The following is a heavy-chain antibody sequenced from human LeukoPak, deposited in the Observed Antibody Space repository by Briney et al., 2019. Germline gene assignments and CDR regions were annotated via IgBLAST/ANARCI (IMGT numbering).Heavy chain of an antibody. Sequence: SETLSLTCTVSGGSISSYYWSWIRQPPGKGLEWIGYIYYSGSTNYSPSLKSRVTISVDTSKNQFSLKLSSVTAADTAVYYCARRVYYYDSSGYLDWFDPWGQGTLVTVSS. CDR1: GGSISSYY. D-gene: IGHD3-22*01. CDR3: ARRVYYYDSSGYLDWFDP. J-gene: IGHJ5*02. CDR2: IYYSGST. V-gene: IGHV4-59*08.